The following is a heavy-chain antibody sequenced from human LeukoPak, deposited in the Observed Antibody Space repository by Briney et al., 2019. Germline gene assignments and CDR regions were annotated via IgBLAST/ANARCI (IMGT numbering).Heavy chain of an antibody. CDR2: TYYRSTWYN. D-gene: IGHD3-3*01. CDR1: GDSVSSNSVT. Sequence: SQTLSLTCAISGDSVSSNSVTWNWIRQSPSRGLEWLGRTYYRSTWYNDYAVSVRGRITVNPDTSKNQFSLHLNSVTPEDTAVYYCARETSFRYYDFWSGWDYWGQGTLVTVS. J-gene: IGHJ4*02. V-gene: IGHV6-1*01. CDR3: ARETSFRYYDFWSGWDY.